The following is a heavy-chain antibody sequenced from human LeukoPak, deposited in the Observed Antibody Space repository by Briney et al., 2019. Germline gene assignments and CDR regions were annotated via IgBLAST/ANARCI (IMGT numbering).Heavy chain of an antibody. V-gene: IGHV3-64D*09. J-gene: IGHJ4*02. CDR3: VKETFTVTSPFDY. Sequence: GGSLRLSCSASGFTFSAYAMHWVRQAPGKGLEYVSAINSNGASTYYADSVKGRFTISRDNARNTVYLQMSSLRPEDTAVYYCVKETFTVTSPFDYWGRGTLVTVSS. CDR1: GFTFSAYA. CDR2: INSNGAST. D-gene: IGHD3-16*01.